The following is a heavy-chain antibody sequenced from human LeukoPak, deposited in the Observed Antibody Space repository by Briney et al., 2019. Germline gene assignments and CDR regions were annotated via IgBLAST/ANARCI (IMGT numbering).Heavy chain of an antibody. CDR1: GGSISNYY. CDR3: ARVSPYCSGGSCSRFDY. J-gene: IGHJ4*02. Sequence: SETLSLTCTVSGGSISNYYWSWIRQPPGKELEWIGYIYHSGNTNYNPSLKSRVTISVDTSKNQFSLKLSSVTAADTAVYYCARVSPYCSGGSCSRFDYWGQGTLVTVSS. D-gene: IGHD2-15*01. V-gene: IGHV4-59*12. CDR2: IYHSGNT.